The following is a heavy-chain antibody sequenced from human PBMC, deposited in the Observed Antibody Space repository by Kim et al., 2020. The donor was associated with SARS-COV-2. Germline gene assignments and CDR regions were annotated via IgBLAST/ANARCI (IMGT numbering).Heavy chain of an antibody. V-gene: IGHV4-39*01. Sequence: SETLSLTCTVSGGSISSSSYYWGWIRQPPGKGLEWIGSIYYSGSTYYNPSLKSRVTISVDTSKNQFSLKLSSVTAADTAVYYCARHGADIVLMVYAIDWFDPWGQGTLVTVSS. J-gene: IGHJ5*02. CDR3: ARHGADIVLMVYAIDWFDP. D-gene: IGHD2-8*01. CDR1: GGSISSSSYY. CDR2: IYYSGST.